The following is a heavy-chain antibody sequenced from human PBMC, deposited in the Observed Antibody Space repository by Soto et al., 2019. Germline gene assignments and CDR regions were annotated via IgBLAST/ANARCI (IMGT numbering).Heavy chain of an antibody. D-gene: IGHD6-19*01. Sequence: QVQLLQSGPAPHKPGPSVRPSCEASGRTFRTYAISWVRQAPGQGLEWMGEIIPIFGTVNYAQKFQGRVTITADESTTTVYMDLRSLRSEDTAVYYCAKGAVAGTPTSYYYYGIDVWGQGTTVTVSS. CDR2: IIPIFGTV. CDR1: GRTFRTYA. J-gene: IGHJ6*02. V-gene: IGHV1-69*12. CDR3: AKGAVAGTPTSYYYYGIDV.